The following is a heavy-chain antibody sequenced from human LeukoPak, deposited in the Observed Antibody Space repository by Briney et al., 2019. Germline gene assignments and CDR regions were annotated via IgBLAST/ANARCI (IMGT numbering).Heavy chain of an antibody. Sequence: GGSLRLSCTTSGFTFGDYSMTWVRQARGKGLEWVGFMRSKIYGGTPEYAASVKGRFTISRDDSKGIAYLQMNSLETEDTAVYYCTRDQTPYYWGQGTLVTVSS. CDR1: GFTFGDYS. V-gene: IGHV3-49*04. CDR3: TRDQTPYY. J-gene: IGHJ4*02. CDR2: MRSKIYGGTP.